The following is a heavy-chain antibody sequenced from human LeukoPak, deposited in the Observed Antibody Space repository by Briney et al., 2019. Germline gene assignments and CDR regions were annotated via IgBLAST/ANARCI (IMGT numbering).Heavy chain of an antibody. CDR2: THFSGST. D-gene: IGHD6-13*01. CDR3: ARAKAAGSYDF. V-gene: IGHV4-59*11. J-gene: IGHJ4*02. CDR1: GGSISRHY. Sequence: SETLPLTCSVSGGSISRHYWTWIRQPPGKGLEWIGYTHFSGSTNYNPSLKSRATTSLDRAKNQISLTLTSVSAADTAVYFCARAKAAGSYDFWGQGTLVTVSS.